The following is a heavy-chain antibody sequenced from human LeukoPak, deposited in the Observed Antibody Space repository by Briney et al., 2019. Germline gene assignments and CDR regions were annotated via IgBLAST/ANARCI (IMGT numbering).Heavy chain of an antibody. D-gene: IGHD3-10*01. Sequence: PGGSLRLSCAASGFTFSSYWMSWVRQAPGKGLEWVANIKQDGSEKYYVDSVKGRFTISRDNAKNSLYLQMNSLRAEDTAVYYCARDGWFGELLPFDYWGQGALVTVSS. V-gene: IGHV3-7*01. CDR1: GFTFSSYW. CDR3: ARDGWFGELLPFDY. J-gene: IGHJ4*02. CDR2: IKQDGSEK.